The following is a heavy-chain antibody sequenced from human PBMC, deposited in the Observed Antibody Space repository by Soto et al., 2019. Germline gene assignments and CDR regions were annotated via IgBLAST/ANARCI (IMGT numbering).Heavy chain of an antibody. CDR3: AHRPWRFLDLYYFDS. CDR1: GFSLSTSGVG. J-gene: IGHJ4*02. CDR2: IYWNDDT. D-gene: IGHD3-3*01. Sequence: QITLKESGPTLVKPTQPLTLTCTFSGFSLSTSGVGVGWIRQPPGKALEWLALIYWNDDTHYSPSLKSRLTITKDTSKNQVVLTVTNMDPVDTATYYCAHRPWRFLDLYYFDSWGQGTLVTVSS. V-gene: IGHV2-5*01.